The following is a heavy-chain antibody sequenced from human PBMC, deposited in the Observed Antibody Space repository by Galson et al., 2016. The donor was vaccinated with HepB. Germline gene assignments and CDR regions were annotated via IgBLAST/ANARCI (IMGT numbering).Heavy chain of an antibody. CDR3: ARHPWLPGGA. Sequence: CAISGDSVSSNSAAWNWIRQSPSRGLEWLGRTCYRSKWYNDYAVSVKSRISINPDTSKNQFSLHLNSVTPEDTAVYYCARHPWLPGGAWGQGTLVTVSS. CDR1: GDSVSSNSAA. J-gene: IGHJ5*02. D-gene: IGHD5-12*01. CDR2: TCYRSKWYN. V-gene: IGHV6-1*01.